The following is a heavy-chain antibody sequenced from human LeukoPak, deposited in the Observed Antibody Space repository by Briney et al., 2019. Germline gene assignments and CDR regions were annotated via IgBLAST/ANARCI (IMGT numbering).Heavy chain of an antibody. J-gene: IGHJ4*02. Sequence: KPSETLSLTCTVSGGSISSSSYYWGWIRQPPGKGLEWIGSIYYSGSTYYNPSLKSRVTISVDTSKNQFSLKLSSVTAADTAVYYCARALYYYDSSGYGYWGQGTLVTVSS. CDR1: GGSISSSSYY. D-gene: IGHD3-22*01. CDR3: ARALYYYDSSGYGY. CDR2: IYYSGST. V-gene: IGHV4-39*01.